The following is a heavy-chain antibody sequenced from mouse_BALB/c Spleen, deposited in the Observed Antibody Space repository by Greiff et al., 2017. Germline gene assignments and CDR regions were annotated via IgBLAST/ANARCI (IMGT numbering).Heavy chain of an antibody. V-gene: IGHV3-8*02. D-gene: IGHD1-1*01. CDR2: ISYSGST. CDR3: ARDYGSSDRDFDV. J-gene: IGHJ1*01. Sequence: VQLKESGPSLVKPSQTLSLTCSVTGDSITSGYWNWIRKFPGNKLEYMGYISYSGSTYYNPSLKSRISIARDTSKNQYYLQLNSVTTEDTATYYCARDYGSSDRDFDVWGAGSTVTASP. CDR1: GDSITSGY.